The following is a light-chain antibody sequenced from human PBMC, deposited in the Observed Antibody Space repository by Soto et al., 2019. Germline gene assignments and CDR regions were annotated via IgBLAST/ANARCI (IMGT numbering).Light chain of an antibody. CDR2: RSS. J-gene: IGKJ1*01. V-gene: IGKV3-20*01. CDR1: ESVSSNY. Sequence: EVLLTQSPGTLSVSPGERATLSCRASESVSSNYFVWYQQKPGQAPRLLLYRSSTRASGVPERFSGSVSGTDFTLTISRLEPEDFAVYYCQQCDRSTWTFGQGTTVEI. CDR3: QQCDRSTWT.